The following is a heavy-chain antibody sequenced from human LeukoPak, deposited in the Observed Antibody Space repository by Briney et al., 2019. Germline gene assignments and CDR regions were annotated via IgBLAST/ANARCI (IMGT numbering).Heavy chain of an antibody. CDR1: GGSISSYY. D-gene: IGHD2-21*02. CDR2: IYYSGST. CDR3: ARGYWGGDCYSDY. J-gene: IGHJ4*02. V-gene: IGHV4-59*01. Sequence: KTSETLSLTCTVSGGSISSYYWSWIRQPPGKGLEWIGYIYYSGSTNYNPSLKSRVTISVDTSKNQFSLKLSSVTAADTAVYYCARGYWGGDCYSDYWGQGTLVTVSS.